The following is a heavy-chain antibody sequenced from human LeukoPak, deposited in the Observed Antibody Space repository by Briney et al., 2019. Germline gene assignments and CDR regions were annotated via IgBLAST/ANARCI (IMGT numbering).Heavy chain of an antibody. J-gene: IGHJ4*02. CDR1: GYSFTNYW. D-gene: IGHD3-3*01. Sequence: GESLKISCKGSGYSFTNYWITWVRQRPGQGLEWIGRIDPSDSYTSYTPSFQGHVTISADKSISTAYLQWSSLKAWDTAMYYCARRDRRGYYSDYWGKGTLVTVSS. CDR2: IDPSDSYT. CDR3: ARRDRRGYYSDY. V-gene: IGHV5-10-1*01.